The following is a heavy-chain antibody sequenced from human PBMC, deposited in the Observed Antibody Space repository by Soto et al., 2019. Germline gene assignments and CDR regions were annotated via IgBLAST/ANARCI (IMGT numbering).Heavy chain of an antibody. V-gene: IGHV4-31*03. CDR1: GGSVSSVGHY. CDR3: ARESGGYDSSTRYGLDV. J-gene: IGHJ6*02. CDR2: IYYSGST. D-gene: IGHD6-25*01. Sequence: SETLSLTCTVSGGSVSSVGHYWTWIRQQPGKGLEWIGYIYYSGSTDYNPSLKSRVTISVDRSKNQFSLNLSSVTAADTAIYYCARESGGYDSSTRYGLDVWGQGTTVTVSS.